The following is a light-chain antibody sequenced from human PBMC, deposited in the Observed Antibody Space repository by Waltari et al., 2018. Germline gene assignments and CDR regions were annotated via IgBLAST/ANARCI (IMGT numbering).Light chain of an antibody. CDR2: KDD. J-gene: IGLJ2*01. Sequence: FMLTQPHSVSGSPGKTVIISCTRSSGNFASNSVQWYQQRPGSSPTTVIYKDDQRPSGVPDRFSGSIDSSSNSASLTISGLKTEDEADYYCQSSDGKNHVIFGGGTKLTVL. V-gene: IGLV6-57*01. CDR1: SGNFASNS. CDR3: QSSDGKNHVI.